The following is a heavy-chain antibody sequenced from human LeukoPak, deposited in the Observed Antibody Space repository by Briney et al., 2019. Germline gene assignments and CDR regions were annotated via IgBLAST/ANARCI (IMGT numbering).Heavy chain of an antibody. J-gene: IGHJ5*02. CDR1: GFTFENYG. CDR3: ARDVGYEYFWFDP. V-gene: IGHV3-20*01. D-gene: IGHD5-12*01. Sequence: GGSLRLSCAASGFTFENYGMSWVRQVPGKGLEWVSGINWSGGSTDYADSVKGRFTISRDNAKNSVYLQMNNLRAEDTALYHCARDVGYEYFWFDPWGQGTLVTASS. CDR2: INWSGGST.